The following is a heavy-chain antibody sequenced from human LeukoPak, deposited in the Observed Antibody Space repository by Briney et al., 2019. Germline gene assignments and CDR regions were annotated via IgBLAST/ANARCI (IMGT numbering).Heavy chain of an antibody. CDR3: VFTSTYYDFWSGLPFDY. D-gene: IGHD3-3*01. V-gene: IGHV3-7*01. Sequence: GGSLRLSCAASGFTFSSYWVSWVRQAPGKGLEWVANIKQDGSEKYYVDSVKGRFTISRDNAKNSLYLQMNSLRAEDTAVYYCVFTSTYYDFWSGLPFDYWGQGTLVTVSS. J-gene: IGHJ4*02. CDR1: GFTFSSYW. CDR2: IKQDGSEK.